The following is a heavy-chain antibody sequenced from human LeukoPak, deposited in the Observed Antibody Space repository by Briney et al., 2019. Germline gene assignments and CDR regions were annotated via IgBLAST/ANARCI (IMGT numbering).Heavy chain of an antibody. V-gene: IGHV3-48*03. J-gene: IGHJ6*02. CDR3: ARVGIGSSWYYYYYGMDV. CDR2: ISSSGSTI. D-gene: IGHD6-13*01. CDR1: GFTFSSYE. Sequence: PGGSLRLSCAASGFTFSSYEMNWVRQAPGKGLEWVSYISSSGSTIYYADSVKGRFTIPRDNAKNSLYLQMNSLRAEDTAVYYCARVGIGSSWYYYYYGMDVWGQGTTVTVSS.